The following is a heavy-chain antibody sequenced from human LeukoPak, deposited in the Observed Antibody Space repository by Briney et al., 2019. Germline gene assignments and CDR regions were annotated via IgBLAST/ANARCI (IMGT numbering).Heavy chain of an antibody. J-gene: IGHJ4*02. Sequence: ASVKVSCKASGYTFTSYYMHWVRRAPGQGLERMGIINPSGGSTSYAQKFQGRVTITADESTSTAYMELSSLRSEDTAVYYCARGLRITMIPTSFDYWGQGTLVTVSS. CDR2: INPSGGST. CDR1: GYTFTSYY. D-gene: IGHD3-22*01. V-gene: IGHV1-46*01. CDR3: ARGLRITMIPTSFDY.